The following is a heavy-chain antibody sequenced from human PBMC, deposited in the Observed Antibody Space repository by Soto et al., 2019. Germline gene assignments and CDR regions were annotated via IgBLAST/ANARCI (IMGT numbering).Heavy chain of an antibody. J-gene: IGHJ6*02. D-gene: IGHD2-15*01. CDR3: AKSLLIGGSVLPYGMDV. CDR1: GFTFSSYG. Sequence: GGSLRLSCAASGFTFSSYGMHWVRQAPGKGLEWVAVISYDGSNKYYADSVKGRFTISRDNSKNTLYLQMNSLRAEDTAVYYCAKSLLIGGSVLPYGMDVSGQGPTVTVYS. CDR2: ISYDGSNK. V-gene: IGHV3-30*18.